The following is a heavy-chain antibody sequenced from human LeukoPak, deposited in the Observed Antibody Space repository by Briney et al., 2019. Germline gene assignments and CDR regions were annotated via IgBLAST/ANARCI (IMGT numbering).Heavy chain of an antibody. J-gene: IGHJ3*02. CDR2: ISWDGGST. CDR1: GFTFDDYT. D-gene: IGHD3-10*01. Sequence: PGGSLRLSCAASGFTFDDYTMHWVRQAPGQGLEWVSLISWDGGSTYYADSVKGRFTISRDNSKNSLYLQMNSLRTEDTALYYCAKDILWRSYGSGSYRDAFDIWGQGSMVTVSS. V-gene: IGHV3-43*01. CDR3: AKDILWRSYGSGSYRDAFDI.